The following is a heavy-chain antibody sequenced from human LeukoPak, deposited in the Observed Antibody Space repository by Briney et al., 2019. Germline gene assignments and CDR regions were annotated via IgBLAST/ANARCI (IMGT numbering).Heavy chain of an antibody. V-gene: IGHV1-18*01. CDR3: ARVKGITIFGVVPDPSAFDI. D-gene: IGHD3-3*01. Sequence: ASVKVSCKGYGYTFINHDIDWVRQAPGQGLEWMGWISAFNGNSNYAQKFQGRVTITTDTSTSTAYMELRSLRSDDTAVYYCARVKGITIFGVVPDPSAFDIWGQGTMVTVSS. CDR1: GYTFINHD. CDR2: ISAFNGNS. J-gene: IGHJ3*02.